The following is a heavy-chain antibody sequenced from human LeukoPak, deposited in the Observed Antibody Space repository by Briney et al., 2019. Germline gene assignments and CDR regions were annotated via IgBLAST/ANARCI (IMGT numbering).Heavy chain of an antibody. CDR1: GFTVSSNY. Sequence: GGSLRLSCAASGFTVSSNYMSWVRQAPGKGLEWVSVIYSGGSTYYADSVKGRFTISRDNAKNSLYLQMNSLRAEDTAVYYCARDPLPLKGLWSHYYYYMDVWGKGTTVTVSS. V-gene: IGHV3-66*01. J-gene: IGHJ6*03. CDR3: ARDPLPLKGLWSHYYYYMDV. CDR2: IYSGGST. D-gene: IGHD3-16*02.